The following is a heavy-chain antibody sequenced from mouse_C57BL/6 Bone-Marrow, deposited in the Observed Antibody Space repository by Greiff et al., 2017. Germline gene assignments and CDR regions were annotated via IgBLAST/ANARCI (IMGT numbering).Heavy chain of an antibody. Sequence: VQLQQPGAELVRPGSSVKLSCKASGYTFTSYWMHWVKQRPIQGLEWIGNIDPSDSATHYNQKFKDKATLTVDKSSSTAYMQLSSLTSEDSAVYYCARGITTVVADDWGQGTTLTVSS. J-gene: IGHJ2*01. CDR1: GYTFTSYW. V-gene: IGHV1-52*01. CDR3: ARGITTVVADD. D-gene: IGHD1-1*01. CDR2: IDPSDSAT.